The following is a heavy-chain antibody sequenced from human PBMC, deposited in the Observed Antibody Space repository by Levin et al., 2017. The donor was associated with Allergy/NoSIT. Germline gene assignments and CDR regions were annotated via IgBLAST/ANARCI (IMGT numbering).Heavy chain of an antibody. V-gene: IGHV3-21*01. CDR1: GFTFSSYS. CDR2: ISSSSSYI. Sequence: GGSLRLSCAASGFTFSSYSMNWVRQAPGKGLEWVSSISSSSSYIYYADSVKGRFTISRDNAKNSLYLQMNSLRAEDTAVYYCARARGYSYGNCDYWGQGTLVTVSS. J-gene: IGHJ4*02. CDR3: ARARGYSYGNCDY. D-gene: IGHD5-18*01.